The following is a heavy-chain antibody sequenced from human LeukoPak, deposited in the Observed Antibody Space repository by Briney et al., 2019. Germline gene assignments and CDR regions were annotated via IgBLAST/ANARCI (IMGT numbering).Heavy chain of an antibody. CDR1: GFAFSTYS. D-gene: IGHD1-14*01. V-gene: IGHV3-30*01. Sequence: GGSLRLSCAASGFAFSTYSMHWVRQAPGKGLEWLALISSDGSNENFADSVKGRFTISRDNTKNTLYLQMNSLRSEDTAIYYCAGDPNRSYFDHWGQGTLVTVSS. J-gene: IGHJ4*02. CDR2: ISSDGSNE. CDR3: AGDPNRSYFDH.